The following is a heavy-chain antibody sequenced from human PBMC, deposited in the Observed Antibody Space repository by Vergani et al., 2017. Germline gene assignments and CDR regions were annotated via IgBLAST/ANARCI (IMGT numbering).Heavy chain of an antibody. CDR1: GGPLTTYV. D-gene: IGHD3-22*01. J-gene: IGHJ4*02. CDR3: AREQNYYDSSGYYPI. V-gene: IGHV1-69*01. Sequence: QVQLVQSGAEVKKPGSPVKVSCKASGGPLTTYVISWVHRAPGQGLEWLGGTIPIFGTANYAKKFQGRVTITADESTSTAYMELSSLRSEDTAVYYWAREQNYYDSSGYYPIWGQGTLVTVSS. CDR2: TIPIFGTA.